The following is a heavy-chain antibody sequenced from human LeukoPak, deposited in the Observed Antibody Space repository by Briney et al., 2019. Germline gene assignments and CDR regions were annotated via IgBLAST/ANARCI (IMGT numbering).Heavy chain of an antibody. CDR2: ISSYNGDT. V-gene: IGHV1-18*01. D-gene: IGHD4-23*01. J-gene: IGHJ4*02. Sequence: ASVKVSCKASGYTFTSHGITWERQAPGQGLEWMGWISSYNGDTKYAQKVQGRVTVTTDTSTSTAYMELRSLSLDDTAVYYCARGDYGGGFDYWGQGTLVTVSS. CDR3: ARGDYGGGFDY. CDR1: GYTFTSHG.